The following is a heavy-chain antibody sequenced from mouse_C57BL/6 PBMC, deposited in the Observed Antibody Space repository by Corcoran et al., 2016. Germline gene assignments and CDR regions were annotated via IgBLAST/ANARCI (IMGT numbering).Heavy chain of an antibody. Sequence: QNQLVLSGPELKKPGETVKISCNASAYTITTYGMSWVKQAPGKGLKWMGWINTYSGVPTSADEFKERFAFSLETSASTAYLQINNLKNEDTATYFCARESNCYFDVCGTGTTVTVS. CDR3: ARESNCYFDV. V-gene: IGHV9-3*01. CDR2: INTYSGVP. J-gene: IGHJ1*03. CDR1: AYTITTYG.